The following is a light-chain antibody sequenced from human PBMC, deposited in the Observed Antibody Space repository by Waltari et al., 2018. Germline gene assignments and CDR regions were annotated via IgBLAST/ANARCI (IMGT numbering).Light chain of an antibody. Sequence: QSVLSQPPSASGTPGQRVTISCSGSSSNIGGNYVYWYQQLPGTAPKLLIYKNKCPPSGVPDRFSCSKSGSSVSRAISGLRSEDEADYYCAAWDESLSGWVFGGGTKVTVL. CDR1: SSNIGGNY. V-gene: IGLV1-47*01. CDR3: AAWDESLSGWV. CDR2: KNK. J-gene: IGLJ3*02.